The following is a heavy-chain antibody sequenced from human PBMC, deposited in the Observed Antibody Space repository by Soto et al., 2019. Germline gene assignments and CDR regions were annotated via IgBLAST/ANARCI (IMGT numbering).Heavy chain of an antibody. J-gene: IGHJ4*02. CDR1: VGSFTSNNW. CDR2: IYRTGST. CDR3: ASRDPGTSVDY. V-gene: IGHV4-4*02. Sequence: SETLSLTCAVSVGSFTSNNWWTCVRQPPGQGLEWIGEIYRTGSTNYNPSLKSRVTISLDKSEKQISLKVTSLTAADTAVYYCASRDPGTSVDYWGQGTLVTVSS. D-gene: IGHD1-7*01.